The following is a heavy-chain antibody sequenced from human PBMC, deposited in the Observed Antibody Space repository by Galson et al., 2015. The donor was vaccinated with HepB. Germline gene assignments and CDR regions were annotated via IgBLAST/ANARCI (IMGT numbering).Heavy chain of an antibody. CDR2: FSGSTGGT. D-gene: IGHD6-13*01. V-gene: IGHV3-23*01. CDR3: ARVRGIWYFDL. Sequence: SLRLSCAASGFTFSSYDTSWVRQAPGKGLEWVSAFSGSTGGTTYADSVKDRFTTSRDSSKNTLYLQMTSLRAEDTAVYYRARVRGIWYFDLWGRGTLVTVSS. CDR1: GFTFSSYD. J-gene: IGHJ2*01.